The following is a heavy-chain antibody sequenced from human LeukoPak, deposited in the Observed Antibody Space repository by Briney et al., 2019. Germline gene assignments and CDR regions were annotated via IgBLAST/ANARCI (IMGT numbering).Heavy chain of an antibody. CDR1: GYTFTSYG. Sequence: ASVKVSCKASGYTFTSYGISWVRQAPGQGLEWMGWISAYNGNTNYAQNLQGRVTMTTDTSTSTAYMELRSLRSDDTAVYYCARDHVDYDILTGYVSAEYFQHWGQGTLVTVSS. V-gene: IGHV1-18*01. CDR3: ARDHVDYDILTGYVSAEYFQH. CDR2: ISAYNGNT. D-gene: IGHD3-9*01. J-gene: IGHJ1*01.